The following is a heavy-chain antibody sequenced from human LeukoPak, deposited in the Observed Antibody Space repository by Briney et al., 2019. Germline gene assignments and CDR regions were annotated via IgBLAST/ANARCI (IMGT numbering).Heavy chain of an antibody. V-gene: IGHV3-64*01. CDR2: ISSHGGST. Sequence: PGRSLRLSCAASGFTFSSYAMHCVRQAPGNGLEYVSAISSHGGSTYYAHSVRGRFTISRDNSKSTLYLQMGSLRAEDMAVYYCAREDDNDAFDIWGQGTMVTVSS. D-gene: IGHD1-1*01. CDR3: AREDDNDAFDI. J-gene: IGHJ3*02. CDR1: GFTFSSYA.